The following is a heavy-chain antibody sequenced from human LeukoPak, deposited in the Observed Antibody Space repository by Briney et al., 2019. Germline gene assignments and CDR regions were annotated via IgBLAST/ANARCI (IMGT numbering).Heavy chain of an antibody. CDR3: AAYDSSGYFPFDY. J-gene: IGHJ4*02. V-gene: IGHV3-23*01. D-gene: IGHD3-22*01. Sequence: GGSLRLSCAASGFTFSSYAMSWVRQAPGKGLEWVSAISGSGGSTYYADSVKGRFTISRDNSKNTLYLQTNSLRAEDTAVYYCAAYDSSGYFPFDYWGQGTLVTVSS. CDR2: ISGSGGST. CDR1: GFTFSSYA.